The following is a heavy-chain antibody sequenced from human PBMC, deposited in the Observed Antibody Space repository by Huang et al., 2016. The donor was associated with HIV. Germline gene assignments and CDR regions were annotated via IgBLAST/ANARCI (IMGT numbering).Heavy chain of an antibody. CDR3: ARSPQIYQTSGLAHYYFDF. CDR2: ISDTGST. D-gene: IGHD6-19*01. V-gene: IGHV4-59*11. J-gene: IGHJ2*01. Sequence: QVQLQESGPGLVKPSETLSLSCTVSGGSIRRHHWSWIRPPPGKGLEWLATISDTGSTNYSPSLKSRVSMSLDTSKNNCSLKRTSVTAADTAVYYCARSPQIYQTSGLAHYYFDFWGRGTLVTVSS. CDR1: GGSIRRHH.